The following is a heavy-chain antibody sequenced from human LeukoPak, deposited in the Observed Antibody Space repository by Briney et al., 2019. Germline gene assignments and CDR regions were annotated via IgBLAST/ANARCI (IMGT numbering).Heavy chain of an antibody. J-gene: IGHJ5*02. V-gene: IGHV3-53*01. CDR3: ARVGRYNWFDP. CDR1: GFTVSSSY. CDR2: IYSGGST. Sequence: PGGSLRLSCAASGFTVSSSYMSWVRQAPGKGLEWVSIIYSGGSTYYADSVKGRFTISRDNSKNTLYLQTDSLRADDTAVYFCARVGRYNWFDPWGQGTLVTVSS.